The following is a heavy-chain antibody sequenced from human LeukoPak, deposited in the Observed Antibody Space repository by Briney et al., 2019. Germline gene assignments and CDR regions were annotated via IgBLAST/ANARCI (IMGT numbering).Heavy chain of an antibody. J-gene: IGHJ4*02. CDR3: ARERGLGGRPGHLEY. Sequence: ASVKVSCKASGYTFTGYYIHWVRQAPGQGLEWMAWISHNSGATNSAQKFQGRVTMTRDTSISTAYMELSRLRSDDTAVYYCARERGLGGRPGHLEYWGQGTLVTVSS. V-gene: IGHV1-2*02. CDR2: ISHNSGAT. CDR1: GYTFTGYY. D-gene: IGHD1-26*01.